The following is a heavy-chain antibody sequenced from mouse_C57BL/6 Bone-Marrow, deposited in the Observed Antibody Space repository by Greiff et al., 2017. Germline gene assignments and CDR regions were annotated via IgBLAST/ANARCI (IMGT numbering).Heavy chain of an antibody. CDR3: ARDPDYDPLYYYAMDY. D-gene: IGHD2-4*01. Sequence: DVQLVESGGGLVKPGGSLKLSCAASGFTFSSYAMSWVRQTPEKRLEWVATISDGGSYTYYPDNVKGRFTISRDNAKNNLYLQMSHLKSEDTAMYYCARDPDYDPLYYYAMDYWGQGTSFTVSS. J-gene: IGHJ4*01. CDR1: GFTFSSYA. V-gene: IGHV5-4*01. CDR2: ISDGGSYT.